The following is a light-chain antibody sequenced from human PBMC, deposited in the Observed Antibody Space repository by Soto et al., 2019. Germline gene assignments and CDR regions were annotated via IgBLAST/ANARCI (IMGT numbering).Light chain of an antibody. J-gene: IGLJ1*01. CDR1: SGDVGGYYY. CDR2: EVS. V-gene: IGLV2-14*01. Sequence: QSALTQPASVSGSPGQSITISCTGTSGDVGGYYYVSWYQQLPGKAPKLMISEVSNRPSGVSNRFSGSKSGNTASRTISGLQAEDEADYYCSSYTAGGTIFGTGTKVTV. CDR3: SSYTAGGTI.